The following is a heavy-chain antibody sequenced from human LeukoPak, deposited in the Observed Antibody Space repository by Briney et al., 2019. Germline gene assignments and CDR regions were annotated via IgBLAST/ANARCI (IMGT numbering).Heavy chain of an antibody. CDR3: ARGLSRGVSRRTVRYKDV. CDR1: GGSFSGYY. V-gene: IGHV4-34*01. J-gene: IGHJ6*03. Sequence: SSETLSLTCAVYGGSFSGYYWSWIRQPPGKGLEWIGEINHSGSTNYNPSLKSRVTISVDTSKNQFSLKLSYVTAADTAVYYCARGLSRGVSRRTVRYKDVWGKGTTVTVSS. CDR2: INHSGST. D-gene: IGHD3-10*01.